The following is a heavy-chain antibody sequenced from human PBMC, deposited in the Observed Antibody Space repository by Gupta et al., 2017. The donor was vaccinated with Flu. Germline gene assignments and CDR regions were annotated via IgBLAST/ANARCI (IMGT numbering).Heavy chain of an antibody. CDR3: AIDHEYYGAGDYFDY. D-gene: IGHD3-10*01. J-gene: IGHJ4*02. V-gene: IGHV3-33*02. Sequence: QVQLVESGGGVVPPGMSLSLCCAASGFTFSCYGMHWARRAAGKGLEWVAAIRFDGRNKYYSESAKGRFTISRDKDTLFLQMDSLRVEDTDVYYCAIDHEYYGAGDYFDYWGQGTLVTVSS. CDR2: IRFDGRNK. CDR1: GFTFSCYG.